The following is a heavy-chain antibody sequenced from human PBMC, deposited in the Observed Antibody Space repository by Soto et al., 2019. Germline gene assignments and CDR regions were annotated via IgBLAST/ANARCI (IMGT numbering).Heavy chain of an antibody. CDR1: GYTFTSYG. J-gene: IGHJ6*02. D-gene: IGHD6-13*01. CDR2: ISAYNGNT. V-gene: IGHV1-18*04. Sequence: VASVKVSCKASGYTFTSYGISWVRQAPGQGLEWMGWISAYNGNTNYAQKLQGRVTMTTDTSTSTAYMELRSLRSDDTAVYYCARAVAAAGTYYYYGMDVWGQGTTVTVLL. CDR3: ARAVAAAGTYYYYGMDV.